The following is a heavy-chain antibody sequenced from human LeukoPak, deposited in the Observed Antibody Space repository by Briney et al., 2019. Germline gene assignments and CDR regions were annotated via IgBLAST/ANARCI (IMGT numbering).Heavy chain of an antibody. D-gene: IGHD5-18*01. CDR1: GYTFTSYY. CDR3: ARVLDTAMVLDAFDI. CDR2: INPSGGST. Sequence: ASVKVSCKASGYTFTSYYMHWVRQAPGQGLEWMGIINPSGGSTSYAQKFQGRVTMTRDMSTSTVYMELSSLRSEDTAVYYCARVLDTAMVLDAFDIWGQGTMVTVSS. V-gene: IGHV1-46*01. J-gene: IGHJ3*02.